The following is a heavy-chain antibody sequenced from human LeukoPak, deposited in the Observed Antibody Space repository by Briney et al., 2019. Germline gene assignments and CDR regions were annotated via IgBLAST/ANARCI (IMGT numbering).Heavy chain of an antibody. CDR2: IRSKAYGGTT. D-gene: IGHD3-22*01. CDR3: TRDASTYYYDSSGYLFFDY. V-gene: IGHV3-49*04. J-gene: IGHJ4*02. CDR1: GFTFGDYA. Sequence: GRSLRLSCTASGFTFGDYAMSWVRQAPGKGLEWVGFIRSKAYGGTTEYAASVKGRFTISRDDSKSIAYLQMNSLKTEDTAVCYCTRDASTYYYDSSGYLFFDYWGQGTLVTISS.